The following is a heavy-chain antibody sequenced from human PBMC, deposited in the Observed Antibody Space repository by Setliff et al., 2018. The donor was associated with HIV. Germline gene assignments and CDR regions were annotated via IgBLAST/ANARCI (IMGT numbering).Heavy chain of an antibody. CDR2: INHSGST. J-gene: IGHJ4*02. V-gene: IGHV4-34*01. D-gene: IGHD3-22*01. Sequence: ASETLSLTCAVYGGSFSGYYWSWIRQPPGKGLEWIGEINHSGSTNYNPSLKSRVTISVDMSKNQFSLKLSSVTAADTAVYYCARGTPYYYDSSGGLDYWGRGTLVTVSS. CDR3: ARGTPYYYDSSGGLDY. CDR1: GGSFSGYY.